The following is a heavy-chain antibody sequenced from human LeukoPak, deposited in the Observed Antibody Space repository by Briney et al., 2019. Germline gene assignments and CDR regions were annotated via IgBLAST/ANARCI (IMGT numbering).Heavy chain of an antibody. CDR3: AREGRSSGYERPYGMDV. V-gene: IGHV3-7*01. D-gene: IGHD5-12*01. J-gene: IGHJ6*02. CDR2: TKPDGSEK. Sequence: GGSLRLSCAASGFTFRNYWMSWVRQAPGKGLEWVANTKPDGSEKNYVDSVKGRFTISRDNAKNSLYLQMNSLRAEDTALYYCAREGRSSGYERPYGMDVWGQGTTVTASS. CDR1: GFTFRNYW.